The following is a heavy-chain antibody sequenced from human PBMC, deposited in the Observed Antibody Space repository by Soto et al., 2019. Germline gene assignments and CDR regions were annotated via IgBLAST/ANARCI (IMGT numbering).Heavy chain of an antibody. D-gene: IGHD3-3*01. CDR3: ARSDSLDY. CDR2: IIPIFGTA. J-gene: IGHJ4*02. V-gene: IGHV1-69*06. CDR1: GCTFSSYA. Sequence: QVQLVQSGAEVKKPGSSVKVSCKASGCTFSSYAISWVRQAPGQGLEWMGGIIPIFGTANYAQKFQGRVTITADKSPRTAYMELDSLRSEYRAVYCCARSDSLDYWGQGTLVTVSS.